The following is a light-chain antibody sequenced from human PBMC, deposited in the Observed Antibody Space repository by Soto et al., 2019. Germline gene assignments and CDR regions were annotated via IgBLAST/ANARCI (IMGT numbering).Light chain of an antibody. Sequence: DIQITQSPSSVSASVVDRVTITCRASQGISSWLAWYQQKPGKAPKLLIFAASSLQSGVPSRFSGSRSGPDFTLTISSLQPEDFATYYCQQSYSSPPTFGQGTKVDIK. CDR2: AAS. CDR1: QGISSW. CDR3: QQSYSSPPT. V-gene: IGKV1-12*01. J-gene: IGKJ1*01.